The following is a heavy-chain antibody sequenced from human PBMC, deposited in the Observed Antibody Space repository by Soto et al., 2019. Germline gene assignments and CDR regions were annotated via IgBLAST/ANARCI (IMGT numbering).Heavy chain of an antibody. J-gene: IGHJ4*02. Sequence: GGSLRLSCAASGFNFSSYGMHWVRQAPGKGLEWVAVISYDGSNKYYAEYVKGRFTIYRDNSKNKLNQQMNRLRDEDTDVYYCAKGGIVATIMVIDYWGQGTLVTVSS. CDR3: AKGGIVATIMVIDY. D-gene: IGHD5-12*01. CDR2: ISYDGSNK. CDR1: GFNFSSYG. V-gene: IGHV3-30*18.